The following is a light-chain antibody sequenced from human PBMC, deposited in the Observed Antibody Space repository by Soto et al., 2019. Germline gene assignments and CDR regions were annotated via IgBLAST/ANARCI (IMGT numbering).Light chain of an antibody. J-gene: IGKJ2*01. CDR3: QQYANWPPT. V-gene: IGKV3-15*01. CDR1: HSINSH. Sequence: EIVMAQSPATLSVSPGERATLSCRASHSINSHLAWYQQKFGQAPRLLIHDASTRATGFPSRFSGRGSGTEFTLTISSLQSEDVAVYWCQQYANWPPTLGQGTKLEIK. CDR2: DAS.